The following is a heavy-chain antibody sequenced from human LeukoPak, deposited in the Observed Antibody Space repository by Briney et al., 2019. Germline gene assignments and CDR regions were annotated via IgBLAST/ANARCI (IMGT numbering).Heavy chain of an antibody. Sequence: ASVKVSCKASGYTFTDYYIHWVRQAPGQGLEWMGWINPNSGGTNYAQKFQGRVTMTRDTSISTAYMELSRLRSDDTAVYYCATMAIAAAGTDYWGQGTLVTVSS. J-gene: IGHJ4*02. V-gene: IGHV1-2*02. CDR1: GYTFTDYY. CDR3: ATMAIAAAGTDY. D-gene: IGHD6-13*01. CDR2: INPNSGGT.